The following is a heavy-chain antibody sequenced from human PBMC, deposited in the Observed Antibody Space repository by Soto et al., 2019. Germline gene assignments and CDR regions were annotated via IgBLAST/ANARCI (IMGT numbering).Heavy chain of an antibody. D-gene: IGHD6-13*01. CDR3: ARDSVAAAGTGTNWFDP. CDR1: GGTFSSYA. Sequence: ASVKVSCKASGGTFSSYAISWVRQAPGQGLEWMGGIIPIFGTANYAQKFQGRVTITADESTSTAYMELSSLRSEDTAVYYCARDSVAAAGTGTNWFDPWGQGTLVTVSS. CDR2: IIPIFGTA. V-gene: IGHV1-69*13. J-gene: IGHJ5*02.